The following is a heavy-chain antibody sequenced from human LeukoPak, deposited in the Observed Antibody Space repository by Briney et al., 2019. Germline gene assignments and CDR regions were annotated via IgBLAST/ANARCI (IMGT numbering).Heavy chain of an antibody. CDR3: AKDRAPYCSSSSCYGNFDY. CDR2: ISGSGGST. Sequence: GGSLRLSCAASGFTFSNHAMSWVRQAPGKGLEWVSAISGSGGSTYYADSVRSRFTISRDNSKNTLYLQMNRLRAEDTALYYCAKDRAPYCSSSSCYGNFDYWGQGTLVTVSS. J-gene: IGHJ4*02. CDR1: GFTFSNHA. V-gene: IGHV3-23*01. D-gene: IGHD2-2*01.